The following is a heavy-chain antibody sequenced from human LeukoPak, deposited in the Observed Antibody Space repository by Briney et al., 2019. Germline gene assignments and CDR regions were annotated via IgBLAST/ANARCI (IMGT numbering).Heavy chain of an antibody. CDR1: GGSISSYY. Sequence: SETLSLTCTVSGGSISSYYWSWIRQPPGKGLEWIGYIYYSGSTNYNPSLKSRVTISVDTSKNQFSLKLSSVTAADTAVYYCARVDILTGYFDAFDIWGQGTVVTVSS. CDR3: ARVDILTGYFDAFDI. D-gene: IGHD3-9*01. J-gene: IGHJ3*02. V-gene: IGHV4-59*01. CDR2: IYYSGST.